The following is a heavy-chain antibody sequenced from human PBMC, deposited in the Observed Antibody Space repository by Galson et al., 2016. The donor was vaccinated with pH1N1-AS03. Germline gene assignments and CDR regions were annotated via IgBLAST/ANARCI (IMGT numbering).Heavy chain of an antibody. D-gene: IGHD4-17*01. V-gene: IGHV1-69*01. Sequence: QSGAEVKKPGSSVKVSCKTSGGTFSSYAISWVRQAPGQGLEWMGAIIPVMTTTNYAHKFQGRLTITADELTSTAYMELSSLRYDDTALYYCARGYDHGEYVGYWGQGTLVTVSS. CDR1: GGTFSSYA. CDR2: IIPVMTTT. CDR3: ARGYDHGEYVGY. J-gene: IGHJ4*02.